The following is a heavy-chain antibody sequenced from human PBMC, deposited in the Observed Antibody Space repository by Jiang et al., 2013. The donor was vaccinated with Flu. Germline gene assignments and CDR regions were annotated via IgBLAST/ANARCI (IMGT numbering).Heavy chain of an antibody. Sequence: TFSSYAMSWVRQAPGKGLEWVSAISGSGGSTYYADSVKGRFTISRDNSKNTLYLQMNSLRAEDTAVYYCAKDRGINYDILTGYRPTDAFDIWGQGTMVTVSS. J-gene: IGHJ3*02. CDR2: ISGSGGST. CDR3: AKDRGINYDILTGYRPTDAFDI. CDR1: TFSSYA. V-gene: IGHV3-23*01. D-gene: IGHD3-9*01.